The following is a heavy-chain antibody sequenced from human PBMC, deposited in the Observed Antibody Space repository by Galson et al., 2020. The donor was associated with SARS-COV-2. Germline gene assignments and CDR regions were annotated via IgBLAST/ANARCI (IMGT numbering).Heavy chain of an antibody. Sequence: ASVKVSCRTSGDTLTHYNINWVRQAPGQGLEWVGRISTHSGDTQNAQRFAGRVTLTRDTSTSTVYMEMRRLTSDDTAVYYCVREYELSEDMIMTTPEVWGQGTLVTVSS. CDR2: ISTHSGDT. V-gene: IGHV1-18*04. J-gene: IGHJ4*02. CDR3: VREYELSEDMIMTTPEV. CDR1: GDTLTHYN. D-gene: IGHD4-4*01.